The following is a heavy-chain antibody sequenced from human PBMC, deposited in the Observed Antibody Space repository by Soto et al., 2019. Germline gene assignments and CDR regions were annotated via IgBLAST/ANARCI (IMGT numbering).Heavy chain of an antibody. Sequence: QVQVVESGGGVVQPGRSLRLSCAASGFTLSTYAMHWVRQAPGKGLEWVAVISHDGRKNYYADCVKGRFTISRDNSKSTLSLQMNSLRPEDTAVYYCARDRDEDGGTSDAFDMWGQGTMVTVSS. J-gene: IGHJ3*02. V-gene: IGHV3-30*04. CDR3: ARDRDEDGGTSDAFDM. CDR1: GFTLSTYA. CDR2: ISHDGRKN. D-gene: IGHD2-15*01.